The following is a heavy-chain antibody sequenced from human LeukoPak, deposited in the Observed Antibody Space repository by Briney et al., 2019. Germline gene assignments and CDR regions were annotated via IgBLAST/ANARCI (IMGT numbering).Heavy chain of an antibody. D-gene: IGHD4-11*01. CDR1: GFSFSLYW. CDR2: IKKDGSEK. J-gene: IGHJ1*01. V-gene: IGHV3-7*01. Sequence: GGSLRFSCAASGFSFSLYWMNWVRQAPGKGLEWVANIKKDGSEKYYVDSVKGRFTISRDNTKNSVYLQMNSLGADGTAVYYCATYSILNAREFRYWGQGTLVTVTS. CDR3: ATYSILNAREFRY.